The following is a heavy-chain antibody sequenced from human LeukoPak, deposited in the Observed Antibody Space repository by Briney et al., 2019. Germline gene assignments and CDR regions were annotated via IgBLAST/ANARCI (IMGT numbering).Heavy chain of an antibody. D-gene: IGHD6-13*01. CDR1: GFTFSSYG. CDR3: AKEGHGSSLDY. Sequence: GGSLRLSCAASGFTFSSYGMHWVRQAPGKGLEWVAVISYDGSNKYYADSVKGRFTISRDNSKNTLYLQMNSLRAEDTAVYYCAKEGHGSSLDYWGLGTLVTVSS. V-gene: IGHV3-30*18. J-gene: IGHJ4*02. CDR2: ISYDGSNK.